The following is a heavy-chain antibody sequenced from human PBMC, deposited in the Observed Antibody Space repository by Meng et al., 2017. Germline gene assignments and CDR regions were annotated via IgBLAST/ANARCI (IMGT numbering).Heavy chain of an antibody. D-gene: IGHD3-10*01. CDR2: IYSGGST. CDR3: ARPMVRGIISGY. V-gene: IGHV3-66*02. Sequence: GESLKISCAASGFTVSNNYMSWVRQASGKGLEWVSVIYSGGSTHYADSVKGRFTISRDNSKNTLYLQMNSLRAEDTAVYYCARPMVRGIISGYWGQGTLVTVSS. J-gene: IGHJ4*02. CDR1: GFTVSNNY.